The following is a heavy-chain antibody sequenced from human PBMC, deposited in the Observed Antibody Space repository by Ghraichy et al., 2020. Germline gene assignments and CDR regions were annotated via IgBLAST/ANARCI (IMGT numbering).Heavy chain of an antibody. D-gene: IGHD6-19*01. CDR3: ARSEDWGAPNVAGTNWFDP. CDR1: GGSISSSSYY. V-gene: IGHV4-39*01. CDR2: IYYSGST. J-gene: IGHJ5*02. Sequence: ETLSLTCTVSGGSISSSSYYWGWIRQPPGKGLEWIGSIYYSGSTYYNPSLKSRVTISVDTSKNQFSLKLSSVTAADTAVYYCARSEDWGAPNVAGTNWFDPWGQGTLVTVSS.